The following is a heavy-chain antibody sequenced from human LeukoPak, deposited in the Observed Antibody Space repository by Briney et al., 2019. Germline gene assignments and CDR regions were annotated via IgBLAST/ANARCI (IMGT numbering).Heavy chain of an antibody. CDR3: ASDSFYDSGGYFYY. CDR2: ISTRGNA. D-gene: IGHD3-22*01. J-gene: IGHJ4*02. Sequence: SETLSLTCSVSGGSISSFYWSWVRQPDGKGLEWIGRISTRGNADYNPSLKSRVTLSVDTSKNQFSLKLSSVTAADTAMYYCASDSFYDSGGYFYYWGQGTLVTVSS. V-gene: IGHV4-4*07. CDR1: GGSISSFY.